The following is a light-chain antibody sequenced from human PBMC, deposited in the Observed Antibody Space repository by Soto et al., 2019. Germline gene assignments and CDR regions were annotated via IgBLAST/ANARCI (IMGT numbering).Light chain of an antibody. CDR1: EGVSRSYVSY. J-gene: IGKJ5*01. Sequence: EIVLTQSPATLSLSPGERATLSCGASEGVSRSYVSYVAWYQQKPGLAPRLLLHDTSSRATGIPDRFSGSKSGTDFTLTIRTVEPEDAAIYYCQQYGGSPITFGQGTRLEIK. CDR2: DTS. CDR3: QQYGGSPIT. V-gene: IGKV3D-20*01.